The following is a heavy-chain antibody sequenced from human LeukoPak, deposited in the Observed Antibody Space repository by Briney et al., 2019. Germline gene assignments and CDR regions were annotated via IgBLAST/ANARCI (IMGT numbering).Heavy chain of an antibody. CDR3: EKNNGWLQLGR. CDR2: GKEDGTAT. Sequence: GGSLRLSCEVSGYALRSDWMVWVRQAPGKGLEWVATGKEDGTATDYVDSVRGRFTISTDNARNSLFLQMNSLRPEDTAVYYCEKNNGWLQLGRWGQGTLVTVSS. J-gene: IGHJ4*02. D-gene: IGHD5-24*01. V-gene: IGHV3-7*01. CDR1: GYALRSDW.